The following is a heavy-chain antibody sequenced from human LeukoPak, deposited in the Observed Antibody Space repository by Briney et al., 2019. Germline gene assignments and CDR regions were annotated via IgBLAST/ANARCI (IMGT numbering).Heavy chain of an antibody. CDR1: GGSISSSSYY. Sequence: SETLSLTCTVSGGSISSSSYYWGWIRQPPGKGLEWIGSIYYSGSTYYNPSLKSRVTISVDTSKNQFSLKLSSVTAADTAVYYCASHSGRSSGWYRGGDWFDHWGQGTLVTVSS. CDR3: ASHSGRSSGWYRGGDWFDH. D-gene: IGHD6-19*01. J-gene: IGHJ5*02. CDR2: IYYSGST. V-gene: IGHV4-39*01.